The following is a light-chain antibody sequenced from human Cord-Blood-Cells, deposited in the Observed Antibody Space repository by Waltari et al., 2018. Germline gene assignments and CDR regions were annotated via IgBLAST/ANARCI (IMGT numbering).Light chain of an antibody. Sequence: DIQMTPSPSSLSASVGDRVTITCRASQSISSYLNWYQQKPGKAPKLLIYAASSLQSGVPSRFSGSGSGTDFTLTISSLQPEDFATYYSQQSYSTPYTFGQGTKLEIK. CDR2: AAS. J-gene: IGKJ2*01. V-gene: IGKV1-39*01. CDR3: QQSYSTPYT. CDR1: QSISSY.